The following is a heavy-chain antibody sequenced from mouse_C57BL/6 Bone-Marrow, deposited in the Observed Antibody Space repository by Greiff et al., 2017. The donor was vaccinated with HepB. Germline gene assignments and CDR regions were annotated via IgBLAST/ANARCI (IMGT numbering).Heavy chain of an antibody. J-gene: IGHJ4*01. V-gene: IGHV6-3*01. Sequence: EVQLVESGGGLVQPGGSMKLSCVASGFTFSNYWMNWVRQSPEKGLEWVAQIRLKSDNYATHYAESVKGRFTISRDESKSSVYLQMNNLRAEDTRIYYCTGPAMDYWGQGTSVTVSS. CDR1: GFTFSNYW. CDR2: IRLKSDNYAT. CDR3: TGPAMDY.